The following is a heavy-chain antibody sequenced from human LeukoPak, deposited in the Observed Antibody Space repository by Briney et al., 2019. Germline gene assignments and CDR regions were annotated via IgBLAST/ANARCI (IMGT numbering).Heavy chain of an antibody. J-gene: IGHJ6*03. CDR1: GYSISSGYY. CDR3: ARGGYYDYVWGSYRSLEYYYYMDV. D-gene: IGHD3-16*02. Sequence: KSSETLSLTCTVSGYSISSGYYWVWIRQPRGKGLEWIGYIYYSGSTNYNPSLKSRVTISVDTSKNQFSLKLSSVTAADTAVYYCARGGYYDYVWGSYRSLEYYYYMDVWGKGTTVTISS. V-gene: IGHV4-61*01. CDR2: IYYSGST.